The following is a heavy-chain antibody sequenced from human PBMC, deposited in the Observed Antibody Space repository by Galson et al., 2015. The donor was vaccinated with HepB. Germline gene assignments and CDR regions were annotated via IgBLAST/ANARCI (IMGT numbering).Heavy chain of an antibody. Sequence: SVKVSCKASGDTFTSFRITWVRQAPGHGLEWMGWISAYNGNTNYAQKLQGRVTLTRDTSTSTAYMEVRSLRSDDTAVYYCAADSTGYRYWGQGTLVTVSS. V-gene: IGHV1-18*01. CDR1: GDTFTSFR. D-gene: IGHD3-22*01. CDR3: AADSTGYRY. J-gene: IGHJ4*02. CDR2: ISAYNGNT.